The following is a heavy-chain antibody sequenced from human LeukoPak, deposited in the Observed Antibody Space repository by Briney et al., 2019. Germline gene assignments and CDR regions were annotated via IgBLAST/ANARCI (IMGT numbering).Heavy chain of an antibody. D-gene: IGHD3-22*01. Sequence: ASVKVSCKASGGTFSNYAISWVRQAPGQGLEWMGWISAYNGNTNYAQKLQGRVTMTTDTSTSTAYMELRSLRSDDTAVYYCARDAWASYDDSSGYYPNYWGQGTLVTVSS. CDR3: ARDAWASYDDSSGYYPNY. V-gene: IGHV1-18*01. J-gene: IGHJ4*02. CDR2: ISAYNGNT. CDR1: GGTFSNYA.